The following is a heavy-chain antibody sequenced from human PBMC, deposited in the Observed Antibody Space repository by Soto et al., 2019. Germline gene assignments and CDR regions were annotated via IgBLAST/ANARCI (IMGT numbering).Heavy chain of an antibody. CDR3: ARHYGDYRGNFDY. V-gene: IGHV3-53*04. CDR2: IYSGGST. J-gene: IGHJ4*02. CDR1: GFTVSSNY. Sequence: EVQVVESGGGLVQPGGSLRLSCAASGFTVSSNYMSWVRQAPGKGLEWVSVIYSGGSTYYADSVKGRFTISRHNSKNTLYLQMNSLRAEDTAVYYCARHYGDYRGNFDYWGQGTLVTVSS. D-gene: IGHD4-17*01.